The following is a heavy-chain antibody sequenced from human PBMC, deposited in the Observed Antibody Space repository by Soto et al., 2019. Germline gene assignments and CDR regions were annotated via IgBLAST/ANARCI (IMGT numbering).Heavy chain of an antibody. CDR1: GFTFSSYG. CDR3: ARVDLYSYGFGGFDY. D-gene: IGHD5-18*01. Sequence: QVQLVESGGGVVQPGRSLRLSCAASGFTFSSYGMHWVRQAPGKGLEWVAVIWYDGSNKYYADSVKGRFTISRDNSKNTLYLQMNSLRVEDTAVYYCARVDLYSYGFGGFDYWGQGTLVTVSS. CDR2: IWYDGSNK. J-gene: IGHJ4*02. V-gene: IGHV3-33*01.